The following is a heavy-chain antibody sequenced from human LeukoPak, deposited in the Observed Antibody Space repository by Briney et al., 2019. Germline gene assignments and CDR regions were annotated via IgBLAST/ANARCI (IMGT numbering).Heavy chain of an antibody. D-gene: IGHD1-14*01. CDR1: GYTFTSYY. J-gene: IGHJ6*03. CDR3: ARGVAGVYFYYYMDV. V-gene: IGHV1-2*02. Sequence: ASVKVSCKASGYTFTSYYMHWVRQAPGQGLEWMGWINPNNGGTNYAQKFQGRVTMTRDTSISTAYMELSRLRSDDTAVYYCARGVAGVYFYYYMDVWGKGTTVTVSS. CDR2: INPNNGGT.